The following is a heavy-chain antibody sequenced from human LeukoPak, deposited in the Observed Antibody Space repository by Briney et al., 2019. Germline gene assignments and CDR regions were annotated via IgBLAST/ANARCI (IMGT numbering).Heavy chain of an antibody. D-gene: IGHD3-22*01. CDR2: IVVGSGNT. V-gene: IGHV1-58*01. J-gene: IGHJ4*02. CDR3: AADPSPITMIVAPMGGDY. Sequence: SVKVSCKASGFTFTSSAVQWVRQARGQRLEWIGWIVVGSGNTNYAQKFQERVTITRDMSTSTAYMELSSLRSEDTAVYYCAADPSPITMIVAPMGGDYWGQGTLVTVSS. CDR1: GFTFTSSA.